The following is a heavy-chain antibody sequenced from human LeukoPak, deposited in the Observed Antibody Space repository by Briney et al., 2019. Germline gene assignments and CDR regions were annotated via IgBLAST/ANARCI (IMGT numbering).Heavy chain of an antibody. Sequence: SETLSLTCAVYGGSFSGYYWSWIRQPPGKGLEWIGEINHSGSTNYNPSLESRVTISVDTSKNQFSLKLSSVTAADTAVYYCARGLDLYYYDSSGYYLGDWGQGTLVTVSS. CDR3: ARGLDLYYYDSSGYYLGD. D-gene: IGHD3-22*01. CDR2: INHSGST. CDR1: GGSFSGYY. J-gene: IGHJ4*02. V-gene: IGHV4-34*01.